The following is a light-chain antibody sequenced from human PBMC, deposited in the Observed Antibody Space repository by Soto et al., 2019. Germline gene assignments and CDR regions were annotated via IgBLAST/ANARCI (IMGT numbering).Light chain of an antibody. Sequence: EIVMTQSPATLSVSPGERATLSCRASQSVSSNLAWYQQKPGQAPRLLIYGASTRATGIPARFSGSGSGTEFTLTISSMQYEDFAVYYCQQYNNWPRTFRQWTKVEIK. CDR1: QSVSSN. V-gene: IGKV3-15*01. CDR2: GAS. J-gene: IGKJ1*01. CDR3: QQYNNWPRT.